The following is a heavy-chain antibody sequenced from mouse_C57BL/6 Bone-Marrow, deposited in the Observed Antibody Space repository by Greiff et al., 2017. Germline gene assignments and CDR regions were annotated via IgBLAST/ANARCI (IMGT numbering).Heavy chain of an antibody. V-gene: IGHV1-82*01. J-gene: IGHJ2*01. Sequence: QVQLKESGPELVKPGASVKISCKASGYAFSSSWMNWVKQRPGKGLEWIGRIYPGDGDTNYNGKFKGKATLTADKSSSTAYMQLSSLTSEDSAVYFCARPHDYGSSYDYFDYWGQGTTLTVSS. CDR3: ARPHDYGSSYDYFDY. D-gene: IGHD1-1*01. CDR1: GYAFSSSW. CDR2: IYPGDGDT.